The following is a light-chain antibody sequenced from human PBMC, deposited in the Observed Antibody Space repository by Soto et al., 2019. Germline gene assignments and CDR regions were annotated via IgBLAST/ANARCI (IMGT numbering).Light chain of an antibody. CDR1: SSDVGGYNY. V-gene: IGLV2-8*01. CDR2: DVS. Sequence: QSALTQPPSASGSPGQSVTISCTGTSSDVGGYNYVSWYQQHPGKAPKLMVYDVSKRPSEVPDRFSGSKSGNTASLTVSGLQAEDEADYYCSSYAGSNNVVFGGGTKLTVL. J-gene: IGLJ2*01. CDR3: SSYAGSNNVV.